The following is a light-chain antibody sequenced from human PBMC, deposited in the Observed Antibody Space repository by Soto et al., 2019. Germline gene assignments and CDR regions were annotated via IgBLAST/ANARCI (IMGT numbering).Light chain of an antibody. CDR1: NIGSYN. V-gene: IGLV3-21*02. CDR3: QVWDTTSDHFF. Sequence: SYEPSQPPSVSVAPGQTARITCGGNNIGSYNVHWYQQKPGLAPVLVVYDDRDRPSGIPERFSGSNSGNTAALTISRVEAGDEADYYCQVWDTTSDHFFFGTGTKLTVL. J-gene: IGLJ1*01. CDR2: DDR.